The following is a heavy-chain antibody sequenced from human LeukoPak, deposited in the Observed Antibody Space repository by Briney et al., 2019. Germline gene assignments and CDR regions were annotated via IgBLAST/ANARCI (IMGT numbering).Heavy chain of an antibody. CDR3: ARDSGRFSADF. J-gene: IGHJ4*02. V-gene: IGHV1-46*01. Sequence: ASVKVSCKTSGYSFTYHNTYWVRQAPGQGLEGMGVLTPSGVGRSYAQKFQGRVTMTRDTSTTTVYMELSSLGSEDTAVYYCARDSGRFSADFWAQGTLVTVSS. CDR2: LTPSGVGR. D-gene: IGHD1-26*01. CDR1: GYSFTYHN.